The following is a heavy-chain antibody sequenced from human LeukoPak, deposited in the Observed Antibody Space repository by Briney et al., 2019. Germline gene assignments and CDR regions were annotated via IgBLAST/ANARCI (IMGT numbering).Heavy chain of an antibody. Sequence: GGSLRLSCAASGFTLSSYAMSWVRQAPGKGLEWVSAIRGSGGSTYYADSVKGRFTISRDNSKNTLYLQMNSLRAEDTAVYYCAKAWTTSTKINWFDPWGQGTLVTVSS. CDR1: GFTLSSYA. CDR2: IRGSGGST. J-gene: IGHJ5*02. V-gene: IGHV3-23*01. D-gene: IGHD1-1*01. CDR3: AKAWTTSTKINWFDP.